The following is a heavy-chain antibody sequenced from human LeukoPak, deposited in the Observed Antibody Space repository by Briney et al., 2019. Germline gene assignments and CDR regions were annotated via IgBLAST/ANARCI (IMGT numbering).Heavy chain of an antibody. CDR1: GASISNSSYY. D-gene: IGHD5-24*01. CDR2: IYDSGSN. J-gene: IGHJ4*02. Sequence: NPSETLSLTCIVSGASISNSSYYWGWIRQSPGKGLEWIGSIYDSGSNYYNPSLKSRVTISVDTSKNQFSLRLSSVTAADTAVYYCATHGRMATINPSYWGQGTLVTVSS. V-gene: IGHV4-39*01. CDR3: ATHGRMATINPSY.